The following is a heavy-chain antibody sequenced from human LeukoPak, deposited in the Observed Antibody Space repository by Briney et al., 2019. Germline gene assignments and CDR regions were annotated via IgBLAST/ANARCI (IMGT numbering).Heavy chain of an antibody. Sequence: GGSLRLSCAASGFTFSSHWMSWVRQAPGKGLEWVANIKPDGSENYYVDSVKGRFAISGDNARNSLYLQMNSLRAEDTAVYYCARTRLGAAYFDCWAQGTLVIVSS. CDR1: GFTFSSHW. J-gene: IGHJ4*02. D-gene: IGHD6-13*01. CDR3: ARTRLGAAYFDC. CDR2: IKPDGSEN. V-gene: IGHV3-7*01.